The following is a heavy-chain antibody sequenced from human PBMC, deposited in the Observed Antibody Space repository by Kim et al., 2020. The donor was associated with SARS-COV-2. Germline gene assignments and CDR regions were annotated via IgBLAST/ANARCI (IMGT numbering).Heavy chain of an antibody. Sequence: SETLSLTCTVSGGSISSYYWSWIRQPPGKGLEWIGYIYYSGSTNYNPSLKSRVTISVDTSKNQFSLKLSSVTAADTAVYYCARGTWVTRYYYYGMDVWG. V-gene: IGHV4-59*13. CDR2: IYYSGST. CDR1: GGSISSYY. D-gene: IGHD4-17*01. CDR3: ARGTWVTRYYYYGMDV. J-gene: IGHJ6*02.